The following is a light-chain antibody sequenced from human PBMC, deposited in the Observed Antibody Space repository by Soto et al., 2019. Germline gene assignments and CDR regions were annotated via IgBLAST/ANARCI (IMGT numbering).Light chain of an antibody. J-gene: IGLJ1*01. CDR1: SSNIGNNA. Sequence: QSVLTQPPSVSEAPRQRVTISCSGSSSNIGNNAVNWYQQLPGKAPKLLIYYDDLLPSGVSDRFSGSKSGTSASLAISGFQSEDEVDYYCAEWDDSLNGYVFGTGTKVTVL. CDR2: YDD. CDR3: AEWDDSLNGYV. V-gene: IGLV1-36*01.